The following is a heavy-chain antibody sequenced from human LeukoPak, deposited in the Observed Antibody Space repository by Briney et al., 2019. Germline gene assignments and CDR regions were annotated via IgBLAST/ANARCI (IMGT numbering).Heavy chain of an antibody. V-gene: IGHV3-9*03. CDR2: ISWNSGSI. J-gene: IGHJ5*02. CDR3: ADEQLAFGWFDP. D-gene: IGHD6-6*01. Sequence: PGGSLRLSCAASGFTFADYAMHWVRQAPGKGLEWVSGISWNSGSIAYADSVKGRFTISRDNAKNSLYLQMNSLRAEDMALYYCADEQLAFGWFDPWGQGTVVTVSS. CDR1: GFTFADYA.